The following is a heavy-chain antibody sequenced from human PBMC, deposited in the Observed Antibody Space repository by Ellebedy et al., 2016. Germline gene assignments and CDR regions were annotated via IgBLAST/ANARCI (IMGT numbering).Heavy chain of an antibody. D-gene: IGHD5-18*01. CDR3: TTVYRYNYDSV. V-gene: IGHV3-15*01. CDR2: INGKTDGGAA. Sequence: GESLKISCAASGFTFSNAWMNWVRQAPGKGLEWVARINGKTDGGAADYAAPVKGRFTISRDDSTNTLYLQMNSLKTEDTAVYFCTTVYRYNYDSVWGQGTLVTVSS. CDR1: GFTFSNAW. J-gene: IGHJ4*02.